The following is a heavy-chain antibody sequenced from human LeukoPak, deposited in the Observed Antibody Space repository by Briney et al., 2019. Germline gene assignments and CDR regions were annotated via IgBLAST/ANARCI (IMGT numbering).Heavy chain of an antibody. D-gene: IGHD2-2*01. Sequence: PSETLSLTCTVSGGSISSYYWSRIRQPPGKGLEWIGYIYFIGSTNYNPSLNSRVTISVDTSKNEFSLKLSSVTAADTAVYYCARTVLSAGSISFDMWGQGRMVTVSS. V-gene: IGHV4-59*01. CDR1: GGSISSYY. J-gene: IGHJ3*02. CDR2: IYFIGST. CDR3: ARTVLSAGSISFDM.